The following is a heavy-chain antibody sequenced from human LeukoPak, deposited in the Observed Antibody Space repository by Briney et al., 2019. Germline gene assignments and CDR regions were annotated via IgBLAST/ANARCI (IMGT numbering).Heavy chain of an antibody. D-gene: IGHD2-15*01. CDR1: GGSISSYY. CDR3: ARTYCRGGSCHFDY. J-gene: IGHJ4*02. Sequence: PSETLSLTCTVSGGSISSYYWSWIRQPPGKGLEWIGYISYSGSTDSNPSLKSRVTISVDTSKNQISLKLSSVTAADTAVYYCARTYCRGGSCHFDYWGQGPLVTVSS. V-gene: IGHV4-59*08. CDR2: ISYSGST.